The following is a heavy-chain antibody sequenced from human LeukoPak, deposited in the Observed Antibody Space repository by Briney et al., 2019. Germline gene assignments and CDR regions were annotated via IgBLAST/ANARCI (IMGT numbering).Heavy chain of an antibody. CDR3: ARGPYSSGWHQGWFDP. Sequence: ASVKVSCKASGYTFTSYGISWVRQAPGQGLEWMGWISAYNGNTNYAQKLQGRVTMTTDTSTSTAYMELRSLRSDDTAVYYCARGPYSSGWHQGWFDPWGQGTLVTVSS. CDR1: GYTFTSYG. V-gene: IGHV1-18*01. D-gene: IGHD6-19*01. CDR2: ISAYNGNT. J-gene: IGHJ5*02.